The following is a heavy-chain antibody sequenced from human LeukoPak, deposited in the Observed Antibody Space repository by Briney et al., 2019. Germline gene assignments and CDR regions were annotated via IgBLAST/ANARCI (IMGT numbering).Heavy chain of an antibody. CDR1: GFTFSSYS. CDR2: ISSSSSYI. Sequence: GGSLRLSCAASGFTFSSYSMNWVRQAPGKGLEWVSSISSSSSYIYYADSVKGRFTISRDNAKNSLYLQMNNLRVEDTAVYYCARDLSFGGFDYWGQGTLVTVSS. J-gene: IGHJ4*02. D-gene: IGHD3-3*01. CDR3: ARDLSFGGFDY. V-gene: IGHV3-21*01.